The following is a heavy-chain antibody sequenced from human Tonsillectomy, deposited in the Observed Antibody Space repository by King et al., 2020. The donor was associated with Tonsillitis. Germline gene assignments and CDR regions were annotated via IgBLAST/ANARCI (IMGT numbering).Heavy chain of an antibody. D-gene: IGHD1-14*01. J-gene: IGHJ4*02. Sequence: VQLVESGGGVVQPGGSLRLSCAASGFSFNSYGMHWVRQAPGKGLEWVAFIQYDGSITEYADSVKGRFTISRDNAENTLNLHMNSLRPDDTATYYCAKSLLPPHSPGSFFDYWGPGTLVTVSS. CDR2: IQYDGSIT. CDR3: AKSLLPPHSPGSFFDY. CDR1: GFSFNSYG. V-gene: IGHV3-30*02.